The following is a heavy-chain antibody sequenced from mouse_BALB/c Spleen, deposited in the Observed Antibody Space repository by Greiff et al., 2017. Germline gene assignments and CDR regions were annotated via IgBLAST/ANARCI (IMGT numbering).Heavy chain of an antibody. V-gene: IGHV1-63*02. D-gene: IGHD1-1*01. CDR2: IYPGGGYT. CDR3: ARGYGSSYDAMDY. J-gene: IGHJ4*01. CDR1: GYAFTNYL. Sequence: QVQLQQSGAELVRPGTSVKVSCKASGYAFTNYLIEWVKQRPGHGLEWIGDIYPGGGYTNYNEKFKGKATLTADTSSSTAYMQLSSLTSEDSAIYYCARGYGSSYDAMDYWGQGTSVTVSS.